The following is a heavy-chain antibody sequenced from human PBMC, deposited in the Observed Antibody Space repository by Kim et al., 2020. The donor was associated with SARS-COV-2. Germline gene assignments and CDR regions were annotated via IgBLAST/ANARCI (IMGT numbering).Heavy chain of an antibody. CDR3: ARDRRGSSWYPTAFDI. D-gene: IGHD6-13*01. J-gene: IGHJ3*02. Sequence: SETLSLTCTVSGGSISSYYWSWIRQPPGKGLEWIGYIYYSGSTNYNPSLKSRVTISVDTSKNQFSLKLSSVTAADTAVYYCARDRRGSSWYPTAFDIWGQGTMVTVSS. V-gene: IGHV4-59*13. CDR2: IYYSGST. CDR1: GGSISSYY.